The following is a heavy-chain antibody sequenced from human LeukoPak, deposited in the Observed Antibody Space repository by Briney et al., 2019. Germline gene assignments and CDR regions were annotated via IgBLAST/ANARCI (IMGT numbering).Heavy chain of an antibody. CDR3: TRGHSGSYQRTDAFDI. J-gene: IGHJ3*02. D-gene: IGHD1-26*01. CDR2: IDVDGRYI. CDR1: GFIFTAYS. Sequence: GGSLRLSCAASGFIFTAYSINWVRQAPGKGQEWVSSIDVDGRYIYYADSLKGRFTVSRNNAQNSLFLQMNSLRADDTAVYYCTRGHSGSYQRTDAFDIWGQGTMVTVSS. V-gene: IGHV3-21*01.